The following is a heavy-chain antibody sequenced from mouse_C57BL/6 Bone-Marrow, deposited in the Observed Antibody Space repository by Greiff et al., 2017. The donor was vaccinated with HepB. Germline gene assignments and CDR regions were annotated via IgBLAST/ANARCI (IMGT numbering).Heavy chain of an antibody. J-gene: IGHJ4*01. V-gene: IGHV2-5*01. D-gene: IGHD1-2*01. CDR2: IWRGGST. CDR3: AKTLLLSYAMDY. Sequence: VKLVESGPGLVQPSQSLSITCTVSGFSLTSYGVHWVRQSPGKGLEWLGVIWRGGSTDYNAAFMSRLSITKDNSKSQVFFKMNSLQADDTAIYYCAKTLLLSYAMDYWGQGTSVTVSS. CDR1: GFSLTSYG.